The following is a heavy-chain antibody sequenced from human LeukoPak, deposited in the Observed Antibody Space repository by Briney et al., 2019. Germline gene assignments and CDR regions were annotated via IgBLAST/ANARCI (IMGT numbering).Heavy chain of an antibody. V-gene: IGHV1-69*06. Sequence: GASVKVSCKASGGTFSSYAISWVRQAPGQGLEWMGGIIPIFGTANYAQKFQGRVTITADKSTSTAYMELSSLRSEDTAVYYCASCGEFDYYYYYMDVWGKGTTVTVSS. CDR1: GGTFSSYA. CDR2: IIPIFGTA. J-gene: IGHJ6*03. D-gene: IGHD3-10*01. CDR3: ASCGEFDYYYYYMDV.